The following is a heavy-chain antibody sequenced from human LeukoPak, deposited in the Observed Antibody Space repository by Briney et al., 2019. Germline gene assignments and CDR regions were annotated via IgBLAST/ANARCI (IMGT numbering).Heavy chain of an antibody. CDR1: GGSFSGYY. CDR3: ARDPEHGMDV. Sequence: SETLSLTCAVYGGSFSGYYWSWIRQHPGKGLEWIGYIYYSGSTYYNPSLKSRVTISVDTSKNQFSLKLSSVTAADTAVYYCARDPEHGMDVWGQGTTVTVSS. CDR2: IYYSGST. V-gene: IGHV4-31*11. J-gene: IGHJ6*02.